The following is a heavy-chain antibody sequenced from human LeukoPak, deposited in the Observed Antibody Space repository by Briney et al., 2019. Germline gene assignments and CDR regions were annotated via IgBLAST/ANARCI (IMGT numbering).Heavy chain of an antibody. D-gene: IGHD3-16*01. Sequence: GGSLRLSCAASGFSFSSYVMHWVRQAPGKGLEWVAVIWYDGSNKYYADSVKGRFTISRDNSRNTLYLQMNSLRTEDTAVYYCARTYVLSAFDIWGQGTMVTVSS. V-gene: IGHV3-33*08. J-gene: IGHJ3*02. CDR3: ARTYVLSAFDI. CDR1: GFSFSSYV. CDR2: IWYDGSNK.